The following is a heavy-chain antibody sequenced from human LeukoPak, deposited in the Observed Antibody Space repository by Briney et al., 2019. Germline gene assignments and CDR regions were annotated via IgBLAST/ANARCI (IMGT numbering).Heavy chain of an antibody. CDR2: IDPSGSYT. CDR1: GYSFTSYW. J-gene: IGHJ4*02. D-gene: IGHD4-17*01. CDR3: ARHGNGDGFDY. Sequence: GESLKIPCKGPGYSFTSYWIGWVRQMPGKGLEWMGRIDPSGSYTNYSPPFQGHVTISADKSISTAYLQWSSLQASDTAIYYCARHGNGDGFDYWGQGTLVTVSS. V-gene: IGHV5-10-1*01.